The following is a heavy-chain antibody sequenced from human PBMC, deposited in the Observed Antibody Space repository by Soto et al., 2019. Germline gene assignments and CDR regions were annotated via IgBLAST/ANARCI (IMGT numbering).Heavy chain of an antibody. Sequence: GESLKISCKGSGYSFTSYWISWVRQMPGKGLEWMGRIDPSDSYTNYSPSFQGHVTISADKSISTAYLQWSSLKASDTAMYYCARPGYYYGSGSYNYGMDVWGEGTTVTVSS. V-gene: IGHV5-10-1*01. D-gene: IGHD3-10*01. CDR3: ARPGYYYGSGSYNYGMDV. CDR1: GYSFTSYW. CDR2: IDPSDSYT. J-gene: IGHJ6*02.